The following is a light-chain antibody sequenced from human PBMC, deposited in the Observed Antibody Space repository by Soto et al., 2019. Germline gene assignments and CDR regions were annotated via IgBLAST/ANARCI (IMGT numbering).Light chain of an antibody. CDR2: EVS. Sequence: QSVLTQPASVSGSPGQSIAISCTGYIHYDFVSWYQQHPGTAPKLVIYEVSNRPSGTSDRFSGSKSGHTASLTISGLQTEDEAVYYCGSYTSSSNYVFGNGTKVTVL. CDR3: GSYTSSSNYV. J-gene: IGLJ1*01. V-gene: IGLV2-14*01. CDR1: IHYDF.